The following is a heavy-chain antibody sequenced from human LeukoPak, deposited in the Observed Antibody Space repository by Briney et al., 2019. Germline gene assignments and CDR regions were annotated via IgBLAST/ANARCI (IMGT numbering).Heavy chain of an antibody. D-gene: IGHD2-2*01. CDR3: ARPIVPAAFDAFDI. V-gene: IGHV5-51*01. CDR2: IYPGDSDT. J-gene: IGHJ3*02. CDR1: GYSFTSYW. Sequence: GESLKISWKDYGYSFTSYWIDWVRQMPGKGLEWMGIIYPGDSDTRYSSSFQGQVTISADKSISTAYLQWSSLKASDTAMYYCARPIVPAAFDAFDIWGQGTMVTVSS.